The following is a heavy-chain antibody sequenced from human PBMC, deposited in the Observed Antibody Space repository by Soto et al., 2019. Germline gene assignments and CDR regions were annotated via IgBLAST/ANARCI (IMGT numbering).Heavy chain of an antibody. CDR3: ARVGCSSTSCSWNNWFDP. CDR2: ISAYNGNT. CDR1: GYTFTSYG. J-gene: IGHJ5*02. D-gene: IGHD2-2*01. V-gene: IGHV1-18*01. Sequence: SVKVSCKASGYTFTSYGISWVRQAPGQGLEWMGWISAYNGNTNYAQKLQGRVTMTTDTSTSTAYMELRSLRSDDTAVYYCARVGCSSTSCSWNNWFDPWGQGTLVTVSS.